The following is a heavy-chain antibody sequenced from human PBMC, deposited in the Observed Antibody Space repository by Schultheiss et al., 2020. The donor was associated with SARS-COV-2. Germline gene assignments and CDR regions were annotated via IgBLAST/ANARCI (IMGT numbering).Heavy chain of an antibody. CDR3: ARDLGLYSSGWHGVFDY. Sequence: SETLSLTCTVSGGSISSYYWGWIRQPPGKGLEWIGRIYTSGSTNYNPSLKSRVTISVDSSKNQFSLKLSSVTAADTAVYYCARDLGLYSSGWHGVFDYWGQGTLVTVSS. J-gene: IGHJ4*02. D-gene: IGHD6-19*01. CDR1: GGSISSYY. CDR2: IYTSGST. V-gene: IGHV4-4*07.